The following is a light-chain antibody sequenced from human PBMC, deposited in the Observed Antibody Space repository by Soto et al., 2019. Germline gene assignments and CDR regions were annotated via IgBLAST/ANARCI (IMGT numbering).Light chain of an antibody. CDR2: DTT. CDR1: TGAVTNGHY. J-gene: IGLJ1*01. CDR3: LLSHNDPYG. V-gene: IGLV7-46*01. Sequence: QAVVTQEHSQTVSPGGTVTLTCGSSTGAVTNGHYPYWFQQKPGQAPRTLIYDTTNRHSWTPARLSGSLLGGKAALTLSGEQPEDETEYYCLLSHNDPYGFGTGSKVTVL.